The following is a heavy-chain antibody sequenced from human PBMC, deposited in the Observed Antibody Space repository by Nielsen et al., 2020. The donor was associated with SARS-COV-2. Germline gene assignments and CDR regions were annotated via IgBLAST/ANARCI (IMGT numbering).Heavy chain of an antibody. V-gene: IGHV4-59*01. CDR3: ARGQLVLAYYYYYYMDV. CDR1: GGSFSGYY. CDR2: IYYSGST. Sequence: GSLRLSCAVYGGSFSGYYWSWIRQPPGKGLEWIGYIYYSGSTNYNPSLKSRVTISVDMSKNQFSLKLSSVTAADTAVYYCARGQLVLAYYYYYYMDVWGKGTTVTVSS. J-gene: IGHJ6*03. D-gene: IGHD6-6*01.